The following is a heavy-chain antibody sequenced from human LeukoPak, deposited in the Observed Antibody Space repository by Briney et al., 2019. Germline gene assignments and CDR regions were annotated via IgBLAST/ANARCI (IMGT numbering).Heavy chain of an antibody. Sequence: GGSLRLSCAASGFTFSSYWMHWVRQAPGKGLVWVSRINSDGSSTSYADSVKGRFTISRDNAKHTLYLQMNSLRAEDTAVYYCAQEEDSSSRCLDYWGQGTLVTVSS. D-gene: IGHD6-6*01. CDR3: AQEEDSSSRCLDY. CDR1: GFTFSSYW. V-gene: IGHV3-74*01. CDR2: INSDGSST. J-gene: IGHJ4*02.